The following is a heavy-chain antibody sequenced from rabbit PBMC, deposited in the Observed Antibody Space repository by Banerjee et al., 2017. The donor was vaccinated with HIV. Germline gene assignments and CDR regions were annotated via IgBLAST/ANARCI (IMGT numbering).Heavy chain of an antibody. CDR3: ARYISGYAGYGDL. D-gene: IGHD7-1*01. Sequence: QSLEESGGDLVKPGASLTLTCTASGSDISSYSMGWVRQAPGKGLEWIACIYGDSSGTTYYASWAKGRFAISKTSSTTVTLQMTSLTDADTATYFCARYISGYAGYGDLWGQGTLVTV. CDR2: IYGDSSGTT. V-gene: IGHV1S40*01. J-gene: IGHJ3*01. CDR1: GSDISSYS.